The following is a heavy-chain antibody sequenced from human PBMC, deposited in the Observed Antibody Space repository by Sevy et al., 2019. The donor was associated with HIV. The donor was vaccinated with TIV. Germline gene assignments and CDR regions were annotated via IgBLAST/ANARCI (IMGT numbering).Heavy chain of an antibody. Sequence: ASVKVSCKASGGTFSNYALSWVRQAPGQGLEWMGGIIPIFGTTNLAQTFQGRVTSTADESRSTAYMELSSLRSADTAVYYCARTPLLSIPGTTDVYFDNWGQGTLVTVSS. CDR2: IIPIFGTT. J-gene: IGHJ4*02. CDR3: ARTPLLSIPGTTDVYFDN. CDR1: GGTFSNYA. V-gene: IGHV1-69*13. D-gene: IGHD1-7*01.